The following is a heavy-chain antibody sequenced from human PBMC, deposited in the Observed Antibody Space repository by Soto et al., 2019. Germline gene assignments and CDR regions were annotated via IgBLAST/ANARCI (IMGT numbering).Heavy chain of an antibody. Sequence: EVQLVESGGGLVQPGGSLRLSCAASGFTFSSYGMNWVRPAPGKGLEWVSYISSSSTTIYYAASVKGRFTIFRDNAKNSLYLQLNSLRDEDTAVYYCARSPYYYDSSNYYGYWGQGTLVTVSS. CDR1: GFTFSSYG. D-gene: IGHD3-22*01. CDR3: ARSPYYYDSSNYYGY. V-gene: IGHV3-48*02. CDR2: ISSSSTTI. J-gene: IGHJ4*02.